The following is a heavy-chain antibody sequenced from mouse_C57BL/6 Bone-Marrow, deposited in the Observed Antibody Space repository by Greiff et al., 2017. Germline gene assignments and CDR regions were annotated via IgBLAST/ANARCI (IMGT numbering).Heavy chain of an antibody. CDR3: ARDLYSPCVDY. CDR2: INPSSGYT. CDR1: GYTFTSYW. V-gene: IGHV1-7*01. D-gene: IGHD2-1*01. J-gene: IGHJ2*01. Sequence: VQLQQSGAELAKPGASVKLSCKASGYTFTSYWMHWVKQRPGQGLEWIGYINPSSGYTTYNQKFKDKATLTVDKSSSTAYMQLSSLTYEDSAVYDCARDLYSPCVDYWGQGTTLTVSS.